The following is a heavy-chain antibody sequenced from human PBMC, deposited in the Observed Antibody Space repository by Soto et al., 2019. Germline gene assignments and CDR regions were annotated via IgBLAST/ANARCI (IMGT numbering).Heavy chain of an antibody. CDR2: INLNSGGT. CDR3: ARGGDTAMVYHGMDV. V-gene: IGHV1-2*02. J-gene: IGHJ6*02. Sequence: QAQLVQSGADVKKPGASVRVSCKASGYSFTGYFTQWVRQAPGQGLEWMGWINLNSGGTNYAQKFQGRVTMTRDTSISTVYMELSRLRSDDTAVYYCARGGDTAMVYHGMDVWGQGTTVTVS. D-gene: IGHD5-18*01. CDR1: GYSFTGYF.